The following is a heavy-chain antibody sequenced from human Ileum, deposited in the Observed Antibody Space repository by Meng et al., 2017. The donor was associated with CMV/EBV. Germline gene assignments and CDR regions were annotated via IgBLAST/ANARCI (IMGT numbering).Heavy chain of an antibody. D-gene: IGHD4-17*01. V-gene: IGHV4-34*01. CDR2: INHSGST. Sequence: QVRLQQWGAGLLKPSETLSLTCAVDGGSVSGYYWSWIRQPPGKGLEWIGEINHSGSTNYNPSLKSRVTISVDTSKNQFSLKLSSVTAADTAVYYCARGRGNDYGDPERWFDPWGQGTLVTVSS. CDR3: ARGRGNDYGDPERWFDP. CDR1: GGSVSGYY. J-gene: IGHJ5*02.